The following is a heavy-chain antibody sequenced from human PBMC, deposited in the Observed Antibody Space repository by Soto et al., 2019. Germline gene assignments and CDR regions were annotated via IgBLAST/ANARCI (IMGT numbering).Heavy chain of an antibody. Sequence: QVQLQESGPGLVKPSETLSLTCTVSGGSISSYYWSWIRQPPGKGLEWIGYIYYTGSTNYNPSLKSRVTISVDTSKNQFSRRRSSVTAADTAVYYCAREGGYTGSLNSWFDPWGQGTLVTVSS. CDR3: AREGGYTGSLNSWFDP. V-gene: IGHV4-59*01. D-gene: IGHD1-26*01. CDR1: GGSISSYY. CDR2: IYYTGST. J-gene: IGHJ5*02.